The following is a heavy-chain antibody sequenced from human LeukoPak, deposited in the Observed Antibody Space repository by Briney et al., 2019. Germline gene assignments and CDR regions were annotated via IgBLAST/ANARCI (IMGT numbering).Heavy chain of an antibody. V-gene: IGHV3-23*01. D-gene: IGHD1-1*01. Sequence: GGSLRLSCAASGFTFINYAMSWVRQAPGRGLEWVSAISGSGGSTYYADSVKGRFTISRDNSKNTLYLQMNSLRVEDTAIYYCARDPYNGAYSEGYYYYYMDVWGKGTTVTVSS. J-gene: IGHJ6*03. CDR2: ISGSGGST. CDR1: GFTFINYA. CDR3: ARDPYNGAYSEGYYYYYMDV.